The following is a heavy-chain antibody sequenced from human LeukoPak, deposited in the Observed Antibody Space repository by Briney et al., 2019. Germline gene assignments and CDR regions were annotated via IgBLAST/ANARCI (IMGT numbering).Heavy chain of an antibody. CDR3: ARLRARDYFYDSSGPIDY. CDR2: ISYSGTT. V-gene: IGHV4-59*04. CDR1: GGSISSYY. J-gene: IGHJ4*02. D-gene: IGHD3-22*01. Sequence: SETLSLTCTVSGGSISSYYWSWIRQPPGKGLEWIGIISYSGTTYYNPSLKSRVTIFVDTSKNQFSLQLSSVTAADAAVYYCARLRARDYFYDSSGPIDYWGQGTLVTVSS.